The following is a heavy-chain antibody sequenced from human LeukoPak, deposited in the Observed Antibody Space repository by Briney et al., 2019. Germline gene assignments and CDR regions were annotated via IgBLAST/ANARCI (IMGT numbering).Heavy chain of an antibody. CDR1: GFSFRSYV. CDR3: ARHDRSMRFFDY. J-gene: IGHJ4*02. CDR2: ISDNGDTT. D-gene: IGHD1-1*01. Sequence: PGGSLRVSCAASGFSFRSYVMSWVRQAPGKGLEWVSAISDNGDTTYYADSVEGRFPISRDNSKNTVFLQMNSLRAEDTAVYYCARHDRSMRFFDYWGQGTLVTVSS. V-gene: IGHV3-23*01.